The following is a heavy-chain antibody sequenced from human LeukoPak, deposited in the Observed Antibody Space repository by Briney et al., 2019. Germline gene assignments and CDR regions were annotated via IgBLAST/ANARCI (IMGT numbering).Heavy chain of an antibody. CDR2: ISGSGGST. Sequence: GGSLRLSCAASGFTFSIYAMTWVRHAPGKGLEWVSSISGSGGSTSYADSVKGRFTISRDNSKNTLYLQMNSLRAEDTAVYFCAKANRITMIVPLDYWGQGTLVTVSS. CDR3: AKANRITMIVPLDY. CDR1: GFTFSIYA. D-gene: IGHD3-22*01. V-gene: IGHV3-23*01. J-gene: IGHJ4*02.